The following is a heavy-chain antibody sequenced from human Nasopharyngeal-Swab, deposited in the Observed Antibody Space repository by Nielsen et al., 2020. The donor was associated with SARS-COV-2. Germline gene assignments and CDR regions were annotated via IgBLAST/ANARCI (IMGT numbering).Heavy chain of an antibody. CDR3: ARPYSNYGASYYYYYYMDV. J-gene: IGHJ6*03. Sequence: ASVKVSCKASGYTFTSYAMNWVRQAPGQGLEWMGWINTNTGNPTYAQGFTGRFVFSLDTSVSTAYLQISSLKAEDTAVYYCARPYSNYGASYYYYYYMDVWGKGTTVTVSS. V-gene: IGHV7-4-1*02. D-gene: IGHD4-11*01. CDR2: INTNTGNP. CDR1: GYTFTSYA.